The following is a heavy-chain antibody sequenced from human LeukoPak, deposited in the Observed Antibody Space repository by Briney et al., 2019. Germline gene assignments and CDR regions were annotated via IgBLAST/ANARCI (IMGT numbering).Heavy chain of an antibody. CDR3: ARVGRMTTVTSYYYYMDV. Sequence: GGSLRLSCAASGFTFSSYGMHWVRQAPGKGLEWVAFIRYDGSNKYYADSVKGRFTISRDNSKNTLYLQMNSLRAEDTAVYYCARVGRMTTVTSYYYYMDVWGKGTTVTVSS. J-gene: IGHJ6*03. V-gene: IGHV3-30*02. D-gene: IGHD4-11*01. CDR1: GFTFSSYG. CDR2: IRYDGSNK.